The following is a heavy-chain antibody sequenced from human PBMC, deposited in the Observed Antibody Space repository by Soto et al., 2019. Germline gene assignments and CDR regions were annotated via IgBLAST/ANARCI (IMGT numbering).Heavy chain of an antibody. D-gene: IGHD3-16*01. CDR3: ARDWGPDYYGMDV. CDR1: GYTFTGYY. V-gene: IGHV1-2*04. Sequence: ASVKVSCKASGYTFTGYYMHWVRQAPGQGLEWMGWINPNSGGTNYAQKFQGWVTMTRDTSISTAYMELSRLRSDDTAVYYCARDWGPDYYGMDVWGQGTTVTVSS. CDR2: INPNSGGT. J-gene: IGHJ6*02.